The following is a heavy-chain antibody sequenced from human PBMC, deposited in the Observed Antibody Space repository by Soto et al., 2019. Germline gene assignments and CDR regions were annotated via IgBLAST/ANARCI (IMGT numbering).Heavy chain of an antibody. CDR2: IKQDGSEK. J-gene: IGHJ6*02. CDR1: GFTFSSYW. V-gene: IGHV3-7*05. CDR3: ARAKSDCSGGSCYYYYYYGMDV. Sequence: EVQLVESGGGLVQPGGSLRLSCAASGFTFSSYWMSWVRQAPGKGLEWVANIKQDGSEKYYVDSVKGRFTISREKAKNSLYLQMNSLRAEDTAVYYCARAKSDCSGGSCYYYYYYGMDVWGQGTTVTVSS. D-gene: IGHD2-15*01.